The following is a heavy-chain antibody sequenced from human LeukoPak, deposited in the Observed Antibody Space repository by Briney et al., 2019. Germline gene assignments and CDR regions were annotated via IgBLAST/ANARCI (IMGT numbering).Heavy chain of an antibody. CDR2: NYYSGST. V-gene: IGHV4-39*01. D-gene: IGHD3-3*01. Sequence: SETLSLTCTVSGGSISSSSYYWGWIRQPPGKGLEWIGSNYYSGSTYYNPSLKSRVTISVDTSKNQFSLKLSSVTAADTAVYYCARGPRFLEWLCNWFDPWGQGTLVTVSS. CDR3: ARGPRFLEWLCNWFDP. J-gene: IGHJ5*02. CDR1: GGSISSSSYY.